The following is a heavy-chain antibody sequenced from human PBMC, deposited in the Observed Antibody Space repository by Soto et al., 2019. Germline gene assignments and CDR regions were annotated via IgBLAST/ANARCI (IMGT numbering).Heavy chain of an antibody. J-gene: IGHJ6*01. CDR2: IIPIYRTT. V-gene: IGHV1-69*12. Sequence: QVQLVQSGAEVKKPGSSVKVSCKASGGTFDTHAISWVRQAPGQGLEWMGGIIPIYRTTNYAQKFQGRLTITADGSTNTAYMELTGLKSEDTAMYYCARLYSSSLVHDYYYAMDVWGQGTTVTVSS. CDR3: ARLYSSSLVHDYYYAMDV. CDR1: GGTFDTHA. D-gene: IGHD6-13*01.